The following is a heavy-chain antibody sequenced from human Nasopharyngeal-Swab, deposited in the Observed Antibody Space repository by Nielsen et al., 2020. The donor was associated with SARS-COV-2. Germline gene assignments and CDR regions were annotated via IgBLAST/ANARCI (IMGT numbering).Heavy chain of an antibody. D-gene: IGHD3-22*01. J-gene: IGHJ4*02. CDR3: ATDYYDSSGAHGVFDY. CDR1: GFTFDDYA. CDR2: ISGDGGSI. Sequence: GGSLRLSCAASGFTFDDYAMHWVRQAPGKGLEWVSLISGDGGSIYYADSVKGRFTISRDNAKNSLYLQMNSLRAEDTAVYYCATDYYDSSGAHGVFDYWGQGTLVTVSS. V-gene: IGHV3-43*02.